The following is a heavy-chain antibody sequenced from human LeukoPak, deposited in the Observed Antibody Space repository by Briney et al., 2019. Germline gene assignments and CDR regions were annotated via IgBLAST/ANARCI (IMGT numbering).Heavy chain of an antibody. Sequence: PSETLSLTCTISDGSISSYYWNWIRQSPVKGLEWIGHIHYSGSTHYNPSLQSRVSISIDTSKKHFSLNLRSVTAVDTAVYYCAGWGHFDASGYFVVDYWGQGTLVTVSS. CDR3: AGWGHFDASGYFVVDY. J-gene: IGHJ4*02. CDR2: IHYSGST. D-gene: IGHD5-12*01. V-gene: IGHV4-59*01. CDR1: DGSISSYY.